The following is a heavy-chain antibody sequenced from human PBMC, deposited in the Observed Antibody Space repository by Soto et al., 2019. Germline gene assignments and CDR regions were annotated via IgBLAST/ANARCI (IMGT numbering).Heavy chain of an antibody. D-gene: IGHD1-1*01. CDR1: GFTFGTYA. J-gene: IGHJ4*01. V-gene: IGHV3-23*01. CDR2: ISGSGDST. Sequence: GGSLRLSCAASGFTFGTYAMSWVRQAPGKGLEWVSAISGSGDSTYYADSVKGRFTISRDIAKNTLYLQMNSLRDDDTAVYYCARGTTGTSGALLFFDYWGQGNLVTVSS. CDR3: ARGTTGTSGALLFFDY.